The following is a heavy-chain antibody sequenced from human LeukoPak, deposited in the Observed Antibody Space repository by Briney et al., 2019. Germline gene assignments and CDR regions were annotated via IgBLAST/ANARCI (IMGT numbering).Heavy chain of an antibody. CDR3: ARGYYDSSGPSGY. D-gene: IGHD3-22*01. Sequence: TGGSPRLSCAASGFTFSSYSMNWVRQAPGKGLEWVSSISSSSSYIYYADSVKGRFTISRDNAKSSLYLQMNSLRAEDTAVYYCARGYYDSSGPSGYWGQGTLVTVSS. CDR2: ISSSSSYI. CDR1: GFTFSSYS. J-gene: IGHJ4*02. V-gene: IGHV3-21*01.